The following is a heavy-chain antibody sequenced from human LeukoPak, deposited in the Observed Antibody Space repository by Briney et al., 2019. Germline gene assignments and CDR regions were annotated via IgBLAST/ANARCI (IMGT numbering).Heavy chain of an antibody. CDR1: GYTFTSYY. V-gene: IGHV1-46*01. J-gene: IGHJ4*02. D-gene: IGHD3-10*01. Sequence: ASVKVSCKASGYTFTSYYMHWVRQAPGQGLEWMGIINPSGGSTSYAQKFQGRVTMTRDTSISTAYMELSRLRSDDTAVYYCAALWFGELSFDYWGQGTLVTVSS. CDR2: INPSGGST. CDR3: AALWFGELSFDY.